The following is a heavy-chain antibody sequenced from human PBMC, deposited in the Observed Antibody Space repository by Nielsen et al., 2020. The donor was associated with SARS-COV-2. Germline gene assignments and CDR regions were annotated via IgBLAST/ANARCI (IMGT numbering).Heavy chain of an antibody. D-gene: IGHD4-23*01. CDR2: INSDGSST. V-gene: IGHV3-74*01. CDR1: GFTFSGSA. J-gene: IGHJ4*02. CDR3: SSPTVAY. Sequence: GGSLRLSCAASGFTFSGSAVHWVRQAPGKGLVWVSRINSDGSSTSYADSVKGRFTISRDDSKNTAYLQMNSLKTEDTAVYYCSSPTVAYWGQGTLVTVSS.